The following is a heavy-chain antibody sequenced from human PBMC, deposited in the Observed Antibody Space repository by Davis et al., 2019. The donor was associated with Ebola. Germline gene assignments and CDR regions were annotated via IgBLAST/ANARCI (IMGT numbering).Heavy chain of an antibody. V-gene: IGHV3-73*01. CDR3: AKDSGYQLLSEYYYYYGMDV. D-gene: IGHD2-2*01. J-gene: IGHJ6*02. CDR2: IRSKANSYAT. Sequence: GGSLRLSCAASGFTFSGSAMHWVRQASGKGLEWVGRIRSKANSYATAYAASVKGRFAISRDDSKNTAYLQMNSLRAEDTAVYYCAKDSGYQLLSEYYYYYGMDVWGQGTTVTVSS. CDR1: GFTFSGSA.